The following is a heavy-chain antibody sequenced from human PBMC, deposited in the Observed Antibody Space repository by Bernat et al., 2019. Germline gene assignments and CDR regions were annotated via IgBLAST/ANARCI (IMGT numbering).Heavy chain of an antibody. Sequence: EVQLVESGAGLVQPVGSLRLFCSASGFTFSSYAMHWFRLAPVKGLEWVSYISSSSSSKYYADSVKGRFTSSRGNAKNSLYMNINMLGAGNTAVYYCAKAADGEYYYGRDVWGEGTKVTNAS. CDR1: GFTFSSYA. CDR3: AKAADGEYYYGRDV. D-gene: IGHD6-13*01. V-gene: IGHV3-48*01. J-gene: IGHJ6*04. CDR2: ISSSSSSK.